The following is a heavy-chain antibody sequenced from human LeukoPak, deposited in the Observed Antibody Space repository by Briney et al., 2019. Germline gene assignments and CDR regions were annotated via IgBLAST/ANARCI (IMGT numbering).Heavy chain of an antibody. J-gene: IGHJ5*02. Sequence: SETLSLTCTVSGGSFSSYYWSWIRQPPGKGPEWIGYIYSSGSTNYNPSLRSRVTISVDTSKNQFSLKLSSVTAADTAVYYCARDRHGSGSAHTFDPWGQGTLVTVSS. V-gene: IGHV4-59*01. CDR2: IYSSGST. CDR3: ARDRHGSGSAHTFDP. CDR1: GGSFSSYY. D-gene: IGHD3-10*01.